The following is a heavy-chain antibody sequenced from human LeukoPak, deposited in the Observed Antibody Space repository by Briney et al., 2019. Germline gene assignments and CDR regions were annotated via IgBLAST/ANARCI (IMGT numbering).Heavy chain of an antibody. CDR2: IKSKIGGGTR. D-gene: IGHD3-10*01. CDR3: TTAPFYYGLGNRSGDMDV. CDR1: GFTFTNAW. V-gene: IGHV3-15*01. J-gene: IGHJ6*02. Sequence: PGGSLRLSCAASGFTFTNAWMTWVRQAPGKGLEWVGHIKSKIGGGTRDYAAPVRGRFSISRDDSKNTLYLQMNSLKTEDTAIYYCTTAPFYYGLGNRSGDMDVWGQGTTVTVSS.